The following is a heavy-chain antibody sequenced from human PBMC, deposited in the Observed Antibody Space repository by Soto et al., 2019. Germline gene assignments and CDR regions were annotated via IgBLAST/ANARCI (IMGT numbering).Heavy chain of an antibody. CDR1: GFTFSSYA. V-gene: IGHV3-23*01. D-gene: IGHD1-1*01. J-gene: IGHJ3*02. Sequence: EVQLLESGGGLVQPGGSLRLSCAASGFTFSSYAMSWVRQAPGKGLEWVSAISGSGASTYYADSVKGRFTISRDNSENTLYVQMHSLRAEDTALYYCAKDARSNWNTGHYNDACDIWGQGKMVTVSS. CDR2: ISGSGAST. CDR3: AKDARSNWNTGHYNDACDI.